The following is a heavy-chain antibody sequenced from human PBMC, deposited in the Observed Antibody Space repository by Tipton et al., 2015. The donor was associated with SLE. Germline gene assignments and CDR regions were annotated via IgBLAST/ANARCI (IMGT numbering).Heavy chain of an antibody. J-gene: IGHJ4*02. V-gene: IGHV4-34*01. Sequence: TLSLTCAVYGGSFSGYYWGWIRQPPGKGLEWIGEINHSGSTNYNPSLKSRVTISVDTSKNQFSLKLSSVTAADTAVYYCARGQLVLYYWGQGTLVTVSS. CDR2: INHSGST. CDR1: GGSFSGYY. D-gene: IGHD6-13*01. CDR3: ARGQLVLYY.